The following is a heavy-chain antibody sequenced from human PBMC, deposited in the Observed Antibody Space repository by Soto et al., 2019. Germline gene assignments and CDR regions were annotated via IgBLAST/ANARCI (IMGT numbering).Heavy chain of an antibody. CDR1: GGSFSGYI. J-gene: IGHJ4*02. Sequence: SETLSLTCDVYGGSFSGYIWTWIRQTPGKGLQWIGQINHSGSANYNPSLKSRVTISVHTSKSQFSLELSSVSAADTAVYYCARGLISGSHYSGGWYYFDSWGQGTQVT. D-gene: IGHD1-26*01. CDR2: INHSGSA. V-gene: IGHV4-34*01. CDR3: ARGLISGSHYSGGWYYFDS.